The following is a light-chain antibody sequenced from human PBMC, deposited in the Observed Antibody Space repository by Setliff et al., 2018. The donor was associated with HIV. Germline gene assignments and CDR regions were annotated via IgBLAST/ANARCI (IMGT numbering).Light chain of an antibody. CDR2: TTT. Sequence: QAVVTQEPSLTVSPGGTVTLTCASSTGAVTSGHLPSWFQQKPGQAPRVLVSTTTNRHSWTPARFSGFLLGGKAALTLSGVQPEDEADYYCLPYSGTWVFGGGTQLTVL. J-gene: IGLJ3*02. V-gene: IGLV7-43*01. CDR3: LPYSGTWV. CDR1: TGAVTSGHL.